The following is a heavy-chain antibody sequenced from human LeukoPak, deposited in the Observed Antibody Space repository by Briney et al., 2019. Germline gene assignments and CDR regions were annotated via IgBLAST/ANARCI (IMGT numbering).Heavy chain of an antibody. CDR1: GYSFTSYW. D-gene: IGHD4-17*01. Sequence: GESLKISCKSSGYSFTSYWIAWVRQMPGKGLEWRGINYSGGSSTTYSPSFRGQVTISADKSITTAYLQWSSLEASDTAIYYCARHVGPGMPVTTELSSYYYYHGMDVWGKGTTVTVSS. J-gene: IGHJ6*04. CDR2: NYSGGSST. CDR3: ARHVGPGMPVTTELSSYYYYHGMDV. V-gene: IGHV5-51*01.